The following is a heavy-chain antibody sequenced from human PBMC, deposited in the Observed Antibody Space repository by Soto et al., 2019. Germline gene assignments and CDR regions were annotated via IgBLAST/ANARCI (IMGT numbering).Heavy chain of an antibody. CDR1: GFTFSSYA. CDR3: AKGVLRWELPRANWFDP. V-gene: IGHV3-23*01. D-gene: IGHD1-26*01. Sequence: GGSLRLSCAASGFTFSSYAMIWVRQAPGKGLEWVSAISGSGGSTYYADSVKGRFTISRDNSKNTLYLQMNSLRAEDTAVYYCAKGVLRWELPRANWFDPWGQGTLVTVSS. J-gene: IGHJ5*02. CDR2: ISGSGGST.